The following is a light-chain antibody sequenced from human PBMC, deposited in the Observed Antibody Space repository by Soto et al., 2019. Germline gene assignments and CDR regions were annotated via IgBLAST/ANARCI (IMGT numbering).Light chain of an antibody. V-gene: IGLV2-11*01. CDR2: DVS. J-gene: IGLJ1*01. CDR3: SSFNYSYLHV. Sequence: QSALTRPRSVSGSPGQSVTISCTGTSSDVGGYNYVSWYQQHPGKAPKLMIYDVSKRPSGVPDRFSGSKSGNTASLTISGLLLEFVANYYSSSFNYSYLHVVRPGTKVTVL. CDR1: SSDVGGYNY.